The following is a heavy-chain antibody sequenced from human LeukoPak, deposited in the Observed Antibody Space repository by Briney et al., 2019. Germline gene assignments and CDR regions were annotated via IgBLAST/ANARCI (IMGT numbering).Heavy chain of an antibody. V-gene: IGHV3-30*18. CDR1: GFTFSSCG. CDR3: AKDWYYDYVWGSYRPDYYFDY. D-gene: IGHD3-16*02. Sequence: QPGRSLRLSCAASGFTFSSCGMHWVRQAPGKGLEWVAVISYDGSNKYYADSVKGRFTISRDNSKNTLYLQMNSLRAEDTAVYYCAKDWYYDYVWGSYRPDYYFDYWGQGTLVTVSS. J-gene: IGHJ4*02. CDR2: ISYDGSNK.